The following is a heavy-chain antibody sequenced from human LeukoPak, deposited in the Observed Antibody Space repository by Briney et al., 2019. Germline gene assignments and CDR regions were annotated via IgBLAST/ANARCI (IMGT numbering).Heavy chain of an antibody. V-gene: IGHV1-69*13. CDR2: IIPIFGTA. CDR1: GGTFSSYA. J-gene: IGHJ6*04. Sequence: GASVKVSCKASGGTFSSYAISWVRQAPGQGLEWMGGIIPIFGTANYAQKFQGRVTITADESTSTAYMELSSLRSEDTAVYYCARAHYYGSGSYVMDVWGKGTTVTISS. D-gene: IGHD3-10*01. CDR3: ARAHYYGSGSYVMDV.